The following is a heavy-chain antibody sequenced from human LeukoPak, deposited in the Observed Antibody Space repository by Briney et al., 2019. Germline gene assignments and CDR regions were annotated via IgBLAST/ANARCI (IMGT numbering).Heavy chain of an antibody. J-gene: IGHJ3*02. CDR3: ARGLGRHYYDSSGYYHDAFDI. Sequence: SETLSLTCTVSGGSISSYYWSWIRQPPGKGLEWIGYIYYSGTTNYNPSLKSRVTISVDTSKNQFSLKLSSVTAADTAVYYCARGLGRHYYDSSGYYHDAFDIWGQGTMVTVSS. V-gene: IGHV4-59*12. CDR1: GGSISSYY. CDR2: IYYSGTT. D-gene: IGHD3-22*01.